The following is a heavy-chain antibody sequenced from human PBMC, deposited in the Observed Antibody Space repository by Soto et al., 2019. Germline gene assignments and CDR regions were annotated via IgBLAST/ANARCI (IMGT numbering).Heavy chain of an antibody. Sequence: GASVKVSCKASGYTFTSYGISWVRQAPGQGLEWMGWISAYNGNTKYSQKFQGRVTITRDTSASTAYMELSSLRSEDTAVYYCAREGVEMAVDYWGQGTLVTVS. CDR3: AREGVEMAVDY. CDR2: ISAYNGNT. CDR1: GYTFTSYG. V-gene: IGHV1-18*01. D-gene: IGHD6-19*01. J-gene: IGHJ4*02.